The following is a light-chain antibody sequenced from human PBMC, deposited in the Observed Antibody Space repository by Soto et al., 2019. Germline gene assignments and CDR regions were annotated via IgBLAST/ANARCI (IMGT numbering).Light chain of an antibody. V-gene: IGLV2-8*01. Sequence: ALTQPPSASGSLGQSVTISCTGTSSDVGGYKYVSWYQQHPGKAPKLMIYEVSKRPSGVPDRLSGSKSGNTASLTVSGLQVEDEADYYCSSYAGSNNWVFGGGTKVTVL. CDR1: SSDVGGYKY. CDR3: SSYAGSNNWV. CDR2: EVS. J-gene: IGLJ2*01.